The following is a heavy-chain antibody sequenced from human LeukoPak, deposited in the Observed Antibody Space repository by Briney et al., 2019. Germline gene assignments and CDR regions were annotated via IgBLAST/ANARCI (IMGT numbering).Heavy chain of an antibody. V-gene: IGHV3-48*01. CDR3: AREPRGTPGAFDI. CDR2: ISSGSTTI. CDR1: GFTFSSYN. D-gene: IGHD1-14*01. J-gene: IGHJ3*02. Sequence: GGSLRLSCAASGFTFSSYNMNWVRQAPGKGLEWVSYISSGSTTIYYADSVKGRFTISRDNAKNSLCLQMKSLRAEDTAVYYCAREPRGTPGAFDIWGQGTMVTVSS.